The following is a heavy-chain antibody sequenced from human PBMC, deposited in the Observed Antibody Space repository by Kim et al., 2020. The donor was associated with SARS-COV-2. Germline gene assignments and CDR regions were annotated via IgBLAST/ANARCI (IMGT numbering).Heavy chain of an antibody. V-gene: IGHV3-30*18. Sequence: GGSLRLSCAASGFTFSSYGMHWVRQAPGKGLEWVAVISYDGSNKYYADSVKGRFTISRDNSKNTLYLQMNSLRAEDTAVYYCAKDLKGGMDVWGQGTTVT. CDR3: AKDLKGGMDV. J-gene: IGHJ6*02. CDR1: GFTFSSYG. CDR2: ISYDGSNK.